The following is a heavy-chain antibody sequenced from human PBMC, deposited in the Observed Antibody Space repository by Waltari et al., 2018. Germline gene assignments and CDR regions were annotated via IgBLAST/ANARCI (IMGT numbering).Heavy chain of an antibody. V-gene: IGHV4-59*01. CDR1: GGSISCYY. CDR3: ARGSGWYYY. J-gene: IGHJ4*02. CDR2: ISNSGST. Sequence: QVQLQESGPGLVKPSETLSLTCTVSGGSISCYYWSWIRQPPGKGLEWIGYISNSGSTNYNPSLKSRVTISVDTSKNQFSLKLSSVTAADTAMYYCARGSGWYYYWGQGTLVTVSS. D-gene: IGHD6-19*01.